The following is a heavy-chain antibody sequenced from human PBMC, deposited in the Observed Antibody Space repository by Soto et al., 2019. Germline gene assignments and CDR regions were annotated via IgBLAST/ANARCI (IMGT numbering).Heavy chain of an antibody. D-gene: IGHD4-17*01. J-gene: IGHJ4*02. CDR2: IIPIFGTA. V-gene: IGHV1-69*13. CDR3: ARDQARDYGDYGVYFDY. CDR1: GGTLSSYA. Sequence: SVKVSCKASGGTLSSYAISWVRQAPGQGLEWMGGIIPIFGTANYAQKFQGRVTITADESTSTAYMELSSLRSEDTAVYYCARDQARDYGDYGVYFDYWGQGTLVTVSS.